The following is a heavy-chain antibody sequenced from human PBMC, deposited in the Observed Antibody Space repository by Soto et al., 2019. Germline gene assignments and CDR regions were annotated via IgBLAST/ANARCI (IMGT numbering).Heavy chain of an antibody. V-gene: IGHV1-18*01. J-gene: IGHJ4*02. D-gene: IGHD2-15*01. CDR3: ARDVRYCSVGSCYSLQYFDY. CDR2: ISAYNGNT. Sequence: QVQLVQSGAEVKKPGASVKVSCKASGYIFTSYGISWVRQAPGQGLEWMGWISAYNGNTNYAQNFQGRVTMTTDTSXXTXYXELRSMRSDDTAVYYCARDVRYCSVGSCYSLQYFDYWGQGTLVIVSS. CDR1: GYIFTSYG.